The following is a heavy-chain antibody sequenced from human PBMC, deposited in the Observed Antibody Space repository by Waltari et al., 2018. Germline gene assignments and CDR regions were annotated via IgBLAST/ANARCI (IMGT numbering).Heavy chain of an antibody. CDR2: IYTSGST. CDR3: ARTPVGASDAFDI. CDR1: GCSISSYY. V-gene: IGHV4-4*09. D-gene: IGHD1-26*01. J-gene: IGHJ3*02. Sequence: QVQLQESGPGLVKPSETLSLTCPVSGCSISSYYWSWIRQHPGKGLEWIGYIYTSGSTNYNPSLKSRVTISVDTSKNQFSLKLSSVTAADTAVYYCARTPVGASDAFDIWGQGTMVTVSS.